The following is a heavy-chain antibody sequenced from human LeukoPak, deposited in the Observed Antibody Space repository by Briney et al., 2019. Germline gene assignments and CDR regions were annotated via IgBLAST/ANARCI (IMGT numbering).Heavy chain of an antibody. J-gene: IGHJ3*02. CDR2: ISSSGGST. D-gene: IGHD1-20*01. CDR3: AKALTGTKAFDI. Sequence: GSLRLSCAASGFTFSSYAMNWVRQAPGKGPEWVSHISSSGGSTYYAGSVKGRFTISRDNSKNTLYLQMNSLRAEDTAVYYCAKALTGTKAFDIWGQGTMVTVSS. V-gene: IGHV3-23*01. CDR1: GFTFSSYA.